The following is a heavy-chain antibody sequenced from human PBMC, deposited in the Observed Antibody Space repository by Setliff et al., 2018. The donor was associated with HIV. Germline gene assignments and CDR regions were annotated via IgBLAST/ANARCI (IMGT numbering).Heavy chain of an antibody. CDR1: GYTFTSYG. J-gene: IGHJ5*02. Sequence: ASVKVSCKASGYTFTSYGMNWVRQAPGQGLEWMGRTNPNSGNTGYAQKFQGRVTMTRNTSISTAYMELSSLRSEDTAVYYCARGRVGATSTRPWGQGTLVTVSS. CDR2: TNPNSGNT. V-gene: IGHV1-8*02. CDR3: ARGRVGATSTRP. D-gene: IGHD1-26*01.